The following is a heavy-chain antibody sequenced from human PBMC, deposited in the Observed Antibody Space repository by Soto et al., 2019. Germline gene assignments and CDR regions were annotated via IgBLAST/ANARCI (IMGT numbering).Heavy chain of an antibody. CDR3: ACSPHCSSTSCYRNWFDP. CDR2: INHSGST. J-gene: IGHJ5*02. V-gene: IGHV4-34*01. Sequence: QVQLQQWGAGLLKPSETLSLTCAVYGGSFSGYYWSWIRQPPGKGLEWIGEINHSGSTNYNPSLKSRVTISVDTSKNPFSLKLSSVTAADTAVYYCACSPHCSSTSCYRNWFDPWGQGTLVTVSS. D-gene: IGHD2-2*01. CDR1: GGSFSGYY.